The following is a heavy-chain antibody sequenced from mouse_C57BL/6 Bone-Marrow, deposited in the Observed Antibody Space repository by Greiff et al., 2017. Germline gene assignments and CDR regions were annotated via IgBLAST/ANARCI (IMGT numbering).Heavy chain of an antibody. V-gene: IGHV1-42*01. Sequence: VQLQQPGPELVKPGASVKISCKASGYSFTGYYMNWVKQSPEKSLEWIGEINPSTGGTTYNQKFKAKATLTVDKSSSTAYMQLKSLTSEDSAIYSCARSRSYGSSCDAMDYWGQGTSVTVSS. CDR1: GYSFTGYY. J-gene: IGHJ4*01. CDR2: INPSTGGT. D-gene: IGHD1-1*01. CDR3: ARSRSYGSSCDAMDY.